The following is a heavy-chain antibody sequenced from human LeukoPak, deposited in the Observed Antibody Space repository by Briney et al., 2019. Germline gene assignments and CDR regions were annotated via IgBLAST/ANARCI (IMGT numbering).Heavy chain of an antibody. Sequence: GGSLRLSCAASGFTFSSYSMNWARQAPGKGLEWVSSISSSSSYIYYADSVKGRFTISRDNAKNSLYLQMNSLRAEDTAVYYCARAQTDYYDSSGYYYFDAFDIWGQGTMVTVSS. CDR1: GFTFSSYS. J-gene: IGHJ3*02. D-gene: IGHD3-22*01. CDR3: ARAQTDYYDSSGYYYFDAFDI. V-gene: IGHV3-21*01. CDR2: ISSSSSYI.